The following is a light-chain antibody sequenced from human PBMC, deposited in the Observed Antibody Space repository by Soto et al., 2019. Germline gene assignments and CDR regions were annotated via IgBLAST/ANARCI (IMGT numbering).Light chain of an antibody. CDR3: QKYSSVPV. V-gene: IGKV1-27*01. CDR1: QDIRNF. CDR2: AAS. Sequence: DIQMPQSPPSLSASVGDRVTITCRASQDIRNFVAWYQQKPGKAPKLLIYAASTLHSGVPSRFSGSGSGTDFPLTITGLQPEDVATYSCQKYSSVPVFGPGTKVEIK. J-gene: IGKJ3*01.